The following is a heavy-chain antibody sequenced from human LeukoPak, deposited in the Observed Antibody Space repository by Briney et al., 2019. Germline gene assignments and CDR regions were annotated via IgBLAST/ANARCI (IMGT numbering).Heavy chain of an antibody. Sequence: SVKVSCKASGGTFSSYAISWVRQAPGQGLEWMGGIIPIFGTANYAQKFQGRVTITADKSTSTAYTELSSLRSEDTAVYYCAREPEAGTVNYYGMDVWGKGTTVTVSS. J-gene: IGHJ6*04. CDR3: AREPEAGTVNYYGMDV. CDR1: GGTFSSYA. D-gene: IGHD6-19*01. CDR2: IIPIFGTA. V-gene: IGHV1-69*06.